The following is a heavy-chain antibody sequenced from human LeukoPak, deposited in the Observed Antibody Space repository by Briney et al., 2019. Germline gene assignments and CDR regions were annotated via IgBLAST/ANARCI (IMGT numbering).Heavy chain of an antibody. D-gene: IGHD1-1*01. V-gene: IGHV3-21*01. CDR2: IISISSNI. J-gene: IGHJ4*02. CDR1: GFTFSSYS. Sequence: GGSLRLSCAASGFTFSSYSMNWVRQAPGKGLEWVSSIISISSNIYYADSVKGRFTISRDNAKNSLYLQMNSLRVEDTAVYYCARCTTGRTFGSLREIKRSREIDYWGQGTLVTVSS. CDR3: ARCTTGRTFGSLREIKRSREIDY.